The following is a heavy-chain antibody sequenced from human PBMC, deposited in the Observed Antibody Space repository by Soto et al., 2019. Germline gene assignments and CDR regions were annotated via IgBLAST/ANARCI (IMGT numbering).Heavy chain of an antibody. J-gene: IGHJ4*02. CDR1: GFTLSSYS. CDR2: ISGSVGTI. V-gene: IGHV3-48*02. Sequence: EVQLVESGGGMVQPGGSLRLSCAASGFTLSSYSMHWVRQAPGKGLEWVSYISGSVGTIYYADSVKGRFTISRDNSKNSLSVQMNSLRDEDTAVYFCAREPPLRSSGWSYYFDSWGQGTRVHVSS. CDR3: AREPPLRSSGWSYYFDS. D-gene: IGHD6-19*01.